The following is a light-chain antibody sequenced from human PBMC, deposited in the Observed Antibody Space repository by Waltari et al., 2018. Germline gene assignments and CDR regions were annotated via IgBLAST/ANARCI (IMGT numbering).Light chain of an antibody. CDR1: SRDVGGYNT. Sequence: QYALTQPASVSGSPGPSITISCTGTSRDVGGYNTASWYQDHPGQAPKVIIYDVSDRPSGISERFSGSKSGNTASLTISGLQAEDEADYYCSSQSSDNVVLFGGGTKLTVL. CDR3: SSQSSDNVVL. J-gene: IGLJ2*01. CDR2: DVS. V-gene: IGLV2-14*03.